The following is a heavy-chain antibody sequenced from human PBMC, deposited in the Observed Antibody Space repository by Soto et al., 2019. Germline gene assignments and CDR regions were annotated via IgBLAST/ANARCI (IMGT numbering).Heavy chain of an antibody. J-gene: IGHJ4*02. CDR3: ARSRYSSSWYDVDY. Sequence: GASVKVSCKDSGGTFSSYAISWVRRAPGQGLEWMGGIIPIFGTANYAQKLQGRVTITADESTSTAYMELSSLRSEDTAVYYCARSRYSSSWYDVDYWGQGTLVTVSS. CDR1: GGTFSSYA. V-gene: IGHV1-69*13. D-gene: IGHD6-13*01. CDR2: IIPIFGTA.